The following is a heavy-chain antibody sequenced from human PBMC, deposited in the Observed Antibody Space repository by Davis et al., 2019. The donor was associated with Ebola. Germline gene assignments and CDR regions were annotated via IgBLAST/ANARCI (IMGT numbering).Heavy chain of an antibody. V-gene: IGHV3-30*04. D-gene: IGHD5-12*01. Sequence: GESLKISCAASGFTFSAYAMHWVRQPPGKGLEWVAMLSFDGRNKYYADSVTGRFTISRDYSKKTLYLQMNRLRVEDMAVYYCVRARPTVATDFWGQGTLVTVSS. CDR3: VRARPTVATDF. CDR2: LSFDGRNK. CDR1: GFTFSAYA. J-gene: IGHJ4*02.